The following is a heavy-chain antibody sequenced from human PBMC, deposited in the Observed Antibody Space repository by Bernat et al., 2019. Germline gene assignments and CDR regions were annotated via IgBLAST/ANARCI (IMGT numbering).Heavy chain of an antibody. CDR3: ARDRQYYYDFWSGYPGANAFDP. CDR2: IWYDGSNK. J-gene: IGHJ5*02. Sequence: QVQLVESGGGVVQPGRSLRLSCAASGFTFSSYGMHWVRQAPGKGLEWVAVIWYDGSNKYYADSVKGRFTISRDNSKNTLYLQMNSLRAEDTAVYYCARDRQYYYDFWSGYPGANAFDPWGQGTLVTVSS. CDR1: GFTFSSYG. D-gene: IGHD3-3*01. V-gene: IGHV3-33*01.